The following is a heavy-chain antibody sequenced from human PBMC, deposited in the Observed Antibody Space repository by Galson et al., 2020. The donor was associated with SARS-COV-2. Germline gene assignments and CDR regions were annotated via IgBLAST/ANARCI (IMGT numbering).Heavy chain of an antibody. Sequence: ASETLSLTCTVSGGSISTNNCFWGWIRQPPGKGLEWIGSIYYGGTTYYNPSLKSRLTISMDTSKNQFSLNLSSVTAADTAVYYCSRDQGYGRSWSIVDPFDHWGQGTLVTVSS. D-gene: IGHD6-13*01. CDR1: GGSISTNNCF. V-gene: IGHV4-39*07. CDR3: SRDQGYGRSWSIVDPFDH. CDR2: IYYGGTT. J-gene: IGHJ4*02.